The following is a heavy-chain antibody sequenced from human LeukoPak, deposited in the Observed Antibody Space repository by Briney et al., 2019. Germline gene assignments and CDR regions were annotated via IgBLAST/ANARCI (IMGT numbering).Heavy chain of an antibody. J-gene: IGHJ4*02. D-gene: IGHD6-6*01. CDR3: AREMWARGRRAYSSSPDY. CDR2: INSDGSST. CDR1: GFAFSGYW. Sequence: PGGSLRLSCAASGFAFSGYWMHWVRQAPGKGLVWVSRINSDGSSTSYADSVKGRFTISRDNAKNTLYLQMNSLRAEDTAVYYCAREMWARGRRAYSSSPDYWGQGTLVTVSS. V-gene: IGHV3-74*01.